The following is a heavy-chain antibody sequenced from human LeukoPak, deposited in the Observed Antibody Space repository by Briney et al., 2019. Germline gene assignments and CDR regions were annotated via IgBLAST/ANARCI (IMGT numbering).Heavy chain of an antibody. J-gene: IGHJ4*02. CDR3: ARDPGYTSSWHY. D-gene: IGHD6-13*01. Sequence: GGSLRLSCAASGFTFSSYAIHWVRQAPGKGLEWVALISYDGSNKYYADSVKGRFTISRDKSKNTLYLQMNSLRAEDTAVYYCARDPGYTSSWHYWGQGTLVIVSS. V-gene: IGHV3-30*04. CDR2: ISYDGSNK. CDR1: GFTFSSYA.